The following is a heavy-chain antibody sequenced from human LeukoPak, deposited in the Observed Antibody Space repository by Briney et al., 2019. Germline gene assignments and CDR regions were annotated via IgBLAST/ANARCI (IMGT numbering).Heavy chain of an antibody. J-gene: IGHJ3*02. V-gene: IGHV4-4*07. CDR1: GGSISSYY. CDR2: IYTSGST. CDR3: AREDMKRNNDYDFLRDDAFDI. D-gene: IGHD3-3*01. Sequence: SETLSLTCTVSGGSISSYYWSWIRQPAGKGLEWIGRIYTSGSTNYNPSLKSRVTMSVDTSKNQFSLKLSSVTAADTAVYYCAREDMKRNNDYDFLRDDAFDIWGQGTMVTVSS.